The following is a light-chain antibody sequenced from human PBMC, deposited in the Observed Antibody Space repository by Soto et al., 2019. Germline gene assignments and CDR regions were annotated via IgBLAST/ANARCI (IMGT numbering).Light chain of an antibody. CDR1: QSVLYNSNNKNY. CDR2: WAS. Sequence: DSVMTQSPDSLAVSLGERATINCKSSQSVLYNSNNKNYLAWYQQKPGQPPKLLIYWASTRESGVPDRFSGSGSATDFTLTISSLQAEEVAVYYCQKYYSPWTVGQGTKVESK. V-gene: IGKV4-1*01. CDR3: QKYYSPWT. J-gene: IGKJ1*01.